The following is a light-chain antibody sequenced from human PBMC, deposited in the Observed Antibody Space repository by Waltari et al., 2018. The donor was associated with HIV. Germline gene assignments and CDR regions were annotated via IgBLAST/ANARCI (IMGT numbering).Light chain of an antibody. CDR3: SSYTSSSTLDVV. Sequence: QSALTQPASVSGSPGQSIPISCTGTSSDVGSYNYVSWYQQHPGKAPKLMIYEVSNRPSGVSNRFSGSKSGNTASLTISGLQAEDEADYYCSSYTSSSTLDVVFGGGTKVTVL. CDR2: EVS. J-gene: IGLJ2*01. CDR1: SSDVGSYNY. V-gene: IGLV2-14*01.